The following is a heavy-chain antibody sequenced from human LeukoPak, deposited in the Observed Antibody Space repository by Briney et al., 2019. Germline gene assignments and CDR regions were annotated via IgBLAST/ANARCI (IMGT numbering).Heavy chain of an antibody. CDR2: IYTSGST. D-gene: IGHD3-22*01. V-gene: IGHV4-61*02. Sequence: SETLSLTCTVSGGPISSGSYYWSWIRQPAGKGLEWIGRIYTSGSTNYNPSLKSRVTISVDTSKNQFSLKLSSVTAADTAVYYCAREASSGPYFDYWGQGTLVTVPS. CDR3: AREASSGPYFDY. CDR1: GGPISSGSYY. J-gene: IGHJ4*02.